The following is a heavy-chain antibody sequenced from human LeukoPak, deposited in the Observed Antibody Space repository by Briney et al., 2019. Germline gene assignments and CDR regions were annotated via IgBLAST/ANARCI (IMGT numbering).Heavy chain of an antibody. CDR1: GGSISSYY. J-gene: IGHJ3*02. V-gene: IGHV4-59*01. D-gene: IGHD6-19*01. Sequence: SETLSLTCTVSGGSISSYYWSWIRQPPGKGLEWIGYIYYSGSTNYNPSLKSRVTISVDTSKNQFSLKLSSVTAADTAVYYCAGWRYSSGFRGAFDIWGQGTMVTVSS. CDR3: AGWRYSSGFRGAFDI. CDR2: IYYSGST.